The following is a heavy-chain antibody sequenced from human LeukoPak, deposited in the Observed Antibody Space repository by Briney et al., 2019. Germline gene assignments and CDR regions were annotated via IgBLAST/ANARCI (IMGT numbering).Heavy chain of an antibody. D-gene: IGHD6-13*01. CDR2: VNPNSGGT. J-gene: IGHJ5*02. CDR3: ARAPLYSSSWFDP. CDR1: GYTLTELS. Sequence: ASVKVSCKVSGYTLTELSMHWVRQAPGQGLEWMGRVNPNSGGTNYAQKFQGRVTMTRDTSISTAYMELSRLRSDDTAVYYCARAPLYSSSWFDPWGQGTLVTVSS. V-gene: IGHV1-2*06.